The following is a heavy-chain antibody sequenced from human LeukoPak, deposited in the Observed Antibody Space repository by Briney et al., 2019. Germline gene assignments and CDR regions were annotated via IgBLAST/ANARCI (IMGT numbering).Heavy chain of an antibody. CDR3: AKDCSSTSCPTSDY. J-gene: IGHJ4*02. V-gene: IGHV3-23*01. CDR2: ISDSGGST. Sequence: GESLRLSCVASGFTFSSYAMSWVRQAPGKGLEWVAAISDSGGSTYYVDSVRGRFTISRDNSKNTLYLQMNSLRAEDTAVYYCAKDCSSTSCPTSDYWGQGTLVTVSS. CDR1: GFTFSSYA. D-gene: IGHD2-2*01.